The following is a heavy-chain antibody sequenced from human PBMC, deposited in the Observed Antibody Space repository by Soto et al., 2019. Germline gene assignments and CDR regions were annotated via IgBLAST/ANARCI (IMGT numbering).Heavy chain of an antibody. CDR2: INHSGST. CDR3: ARGRPSYYDFWSGYYYMDV. Sequence: SETLSLTCAVYGGSFSGYYWSWIRQPPGKGLEWIGEINHSGSTNYNPSLKSRVTISVDTSKNQFSLKLSSVTAADTAVYYCARGRPSYYDFWSGYYYMDVWGKGTTVTVSS. D-gene: IGHD3-3*01. CDR1: GGSFSGYY. J-gene: IGHJ6*03. V-gene: IGHV4-34*01.